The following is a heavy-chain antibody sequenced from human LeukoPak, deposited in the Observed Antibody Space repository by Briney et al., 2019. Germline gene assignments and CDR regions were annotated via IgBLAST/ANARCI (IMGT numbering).Heavy chain of an antibody. CDR1: GFTFSNYV. CDR3: ARGSSSLYHYMDV. V-gene: IGHV3-23*01. J-gene: IGHJ6*03. Sequence: GGSLRLSCAASGFTFSNYVMNWVRQAPGKGLEWVSGISVTGGSTYSAESAKGRFTISRDNTKTTLYLQMNSLRTEDTAVFYCARGSSSLYHYMDVWGRGTAVTVS. D-gene: IGHD2-2*01. CDR2: ISVTGGST.